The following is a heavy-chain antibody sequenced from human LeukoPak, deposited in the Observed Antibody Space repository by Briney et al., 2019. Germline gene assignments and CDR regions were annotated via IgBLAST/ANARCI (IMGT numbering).Heavy chain of an antibody. Sequence: GGSLRLSCAASGFTFSSYVMSWVRQAPGKGLEWVSTIRGSGDSTYYAGSVKGRFTISRDSSKNTLYLQINSLRAEDTAVYYCAKAFTGMVTYFDYWGQGTLVTVSS. CDR3: AKAFTGMVTYFDY. D-gene: IGHD4-23*01. CDR2: IRGSGDST. J-gene: IGHJ4*02. V-gene: IGHV3-23*01. CDR1: GFTFSSYV.